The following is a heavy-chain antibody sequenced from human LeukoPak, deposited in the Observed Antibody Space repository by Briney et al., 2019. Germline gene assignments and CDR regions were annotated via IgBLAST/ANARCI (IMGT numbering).Heavy chain of an antibody. CDR2: INWNGGST. D-gene: IGHD3-22*01. CDR1: GFTFDDYG. Sequence: PGGSLRLSCAASGFTFDDYGMSWVRQAPGKGLEWVSGINWNGGSTGYADSVKGRFTISRDNAKNSLYLQINSLRAEDTALYYCARVPSSGLSLNTFDVWGQGTMVTVSS. CDR3: ARVPSSGLSLNTFDV. V-gene: IGHV3-20*04. J-gene: IGHJ3*01.